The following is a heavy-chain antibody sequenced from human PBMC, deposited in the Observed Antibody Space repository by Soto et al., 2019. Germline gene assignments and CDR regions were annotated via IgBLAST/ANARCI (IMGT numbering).Heavy chain of an antibody. J-gene: IGHJ5*02. V-gene: IGHV1-69*01. D-gene: IGHD2-15*01. CDR2: IIPIFGTA. CDR1: GGTFSSYA. Sequence: QVQLVQSGAEVKKPGSSVKVSCKASGGTFSSYAISWVRQAPGQGLEWMGGIIPIFGTANYAQKFQGRVTITADESTSTAHMELSSLRSEDTAVYYCARDRMILGYCSGGSCFGWFDPWGQGTLVTVSS. CDR3: ARDRMILGYCSGGSCFGWFDP.